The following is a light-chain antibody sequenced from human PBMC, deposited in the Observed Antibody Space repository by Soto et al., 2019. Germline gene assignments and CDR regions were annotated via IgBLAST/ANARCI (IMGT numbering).Light chain of an antibody. CDR3: CSYAGSSMYV. CDR2: EVS. Sequence: QSVLTQPASVSGSPGQSITISCTGTSSNIGSYNLVSWYQQHPGKAPKVMIYEVSKRPSGVSNRFSGSKSGNTASLTISGLQAEDEADYYCCSYAGSSMYVFGTGTKVTVL. CDR1: SSNIGSYNL. J-gene: IGLJ1*01. V-gene: IGLV2-23*02.